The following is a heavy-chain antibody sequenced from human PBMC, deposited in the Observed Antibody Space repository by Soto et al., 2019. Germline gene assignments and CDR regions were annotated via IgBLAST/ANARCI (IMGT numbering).Heavy chain of an antibody. Sequence: PGGSLRLSCATSGFAFSGSAMHWVRQASGKGLEWVGRIRSKTNNYATSYATSVRGRFTVSRDDSKNTTYLQMNSLKTEDTAVYYCSRFPRGTPVTPVTNLDYWGQGTLVTVSS. D-gene: IGHD4-17*01. V-gene: IGHV3-73*01. J-gene: IGHJ4*02. CDR1: GFAFSGSA. CDR2: IRSKTNNYAT. CDR3: SRFPRGTPVTPVTNLDY.